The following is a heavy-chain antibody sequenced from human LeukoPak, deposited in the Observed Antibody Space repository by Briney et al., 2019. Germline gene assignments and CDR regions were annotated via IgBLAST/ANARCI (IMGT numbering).Heavy chain of an antibody. CDR3: AKPNPPYYYDSSGYPDY. Sequence: PGGCLRLSCAASGFTFSSYAMSWVRQAPGKGLERVSAISGSGGSTYYADSVKGRFTISRDNSKNTLYLQMNSLRAEDTAVYYCAKPNPPYYYDSSGYPDYWGQGTLLTDSS. V-gene: IGHV3-23*01. CDR1: GFTFSSYA. D-gene: IGHD3-22*01. CDR2: ISGSGGST. J-gene: IGHJ4*02.